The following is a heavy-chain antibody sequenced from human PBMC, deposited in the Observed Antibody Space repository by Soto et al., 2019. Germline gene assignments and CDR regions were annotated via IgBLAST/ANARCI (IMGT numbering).Heavy chain of an antibody. CDR3: TRGGSDAFCGGGRCYFDY. CDR1: GFTFDDFA. Sequence: EVQLVESGGGLVQPGRSLRLSCAASGFTFDDFAMHWVRRVPGKGLEWVSSITWNSNVIGYSDSVKGRFTISRDNAKNSVYLQMNSLRPEDTAFYYCTRGGSDAFCGGGRCYFDYWGQGTLVTVSS. D-gene: IGHD2-15*01. CDR2: ITWNSNVI. V-gene: IGHV3-9*01. J-gene: IGHJ4*02.